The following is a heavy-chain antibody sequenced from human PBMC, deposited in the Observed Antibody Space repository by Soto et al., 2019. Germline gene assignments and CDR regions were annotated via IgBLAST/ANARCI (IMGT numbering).Heavy chain of an antibody. CDR1: GVSISNSIYY. CDR2: IYYSGIT. V-gene: IGHV4-39*01. J-gene: IGHJ4*02. CDR3: ARHGSN. Sequence: QLQLQESGPGLVKPSETLSLTCTVSGVSISNSIYYCVWIRRPPRKGLEWIWTIYYSGITYYNPSLKSRVTISVDTSNNQFSLKLTSVTAADTAVYYCARHGSNWGQGTLVTVSS.